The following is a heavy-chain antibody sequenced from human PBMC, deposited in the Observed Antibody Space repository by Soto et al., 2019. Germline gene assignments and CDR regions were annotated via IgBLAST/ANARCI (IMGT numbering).Heavy chain of an antibody. J-gene: IGHJ6*02. Sequence: QVQLVQSGAEVKKPGSSVKVSCKASGGSFSSYAFNWVRQAPGQVLEWMGGIIPFFFTTNYAQKFHDNVTVNADESPSTAHMELSSLRSDDTAIYYCAKHSGRYYYNVMDLWGQGTTFTVSS. CDR1: GGSFSSYA. D-gene: IGHD1-26*01. V-gene: IGHV1-69*12. CDR3: AKHSGRYYYNVMDL. CDR2: IIPFFFTT.